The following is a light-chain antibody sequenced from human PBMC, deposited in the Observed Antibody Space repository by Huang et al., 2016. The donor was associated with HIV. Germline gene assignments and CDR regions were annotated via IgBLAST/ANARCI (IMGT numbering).Light chain of an antibody. CDR3: QQYENWPRT. J-gene: IGKJ2*01. V-gene: IGKV3-15*01. CDR1: QSVASS. CDR2: GTS. Sequence: EIVMTQSPATLSVSPGGRATLSCRASQSVASSLAWYQQKPGQTPRLLIYGTSTRATGIPARVSGSGSETEFTLTISSLQSEDFAVYYCQQYENWPRTFGQGTRLEIK.